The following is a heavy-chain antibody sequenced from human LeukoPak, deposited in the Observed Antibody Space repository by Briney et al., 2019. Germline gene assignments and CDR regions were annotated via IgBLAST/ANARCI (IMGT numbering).Heavy chain of an antibody. CDR3: ARLAAMVRGVPGY. J-gene: IGHJ4*02. CDR2: IYYSGST. Sequence: SETLSLTCTVSGGSISSSSYYWGWIRQPPGQRLEWLGSIYYSGSTYYNPSLKSRVTISVDTSKNQFSLKLSSVTAADTAVYYCARLAAMVRGVPGYWGQGTLVTVSS. D-gene: IGHD3-10*01. CDR1: GGSISSSSYY. V-gene: IGHV4-39*01.